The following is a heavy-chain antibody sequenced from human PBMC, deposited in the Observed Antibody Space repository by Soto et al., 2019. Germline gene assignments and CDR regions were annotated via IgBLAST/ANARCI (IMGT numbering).Heavy chain of an antibody. CDR1: GFTFSNSG. J-gene: IGHJ3*02. Sequence: GGSLRLSCAASGFTFSNSGMHWFRQAPGKGLEWVAVISNDGSNKFYVDSVKGRFTISRDNPKNTLYLQMNSLRVEDTAIYHCAKEAGSGSYYAFGAFDIWGQGTMVTVSS. V-gene: IGHV3-30*18. CDR2: ISNDGSNK. D-gene: IGHD1-26*01. CDR3: AKEAGSGSYYAFGAFDI.